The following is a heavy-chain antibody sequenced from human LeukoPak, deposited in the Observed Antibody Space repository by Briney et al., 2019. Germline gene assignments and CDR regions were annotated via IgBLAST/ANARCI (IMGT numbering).Heavy chain of an antibody. V-gene: IGHV4-34*01. CDR1: GGSFSSYY. Sequence: SETLSLTCAVYGGSFSSYYWSWIRQPPGKGLEWIGEISHSGSSKNNPSLKSRVTISGDTPKNQFSLKLSSVTAADTAVHYCAFVVVGATFAFDIWGQGTMVTVSS. J-gene: IGHJ3*02. CDR2: ISHSGSS. D-gene: IGHD1-26*01. CDR3: AFVVVGATFAFDI.